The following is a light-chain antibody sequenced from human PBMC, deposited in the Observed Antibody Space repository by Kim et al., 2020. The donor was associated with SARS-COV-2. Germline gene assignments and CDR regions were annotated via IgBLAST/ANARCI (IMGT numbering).Light chain of an antibody. CDR2: GAS. CDR3: QQYITWPLT. CDR1: QTVSSN. Sequence: VSPGEGATLSCRASQTVSSNLAWYQQKPGQAPRLLVYGASTRATGIPARFSGSGSETEFTLTISSLQSEDFAVYYCQQYITWPLTFGGGTKVDIK. J-gene: IGKJ4*01. V-gene: IGKV3-15*01.